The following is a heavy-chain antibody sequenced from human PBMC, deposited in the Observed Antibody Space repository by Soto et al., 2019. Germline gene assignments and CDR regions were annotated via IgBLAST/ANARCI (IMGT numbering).Heavy chain of an antibody. J-gene: IGHJ5*02. CDR2: ISGYNGNT. Sequence: GASVKVSCKASGYSYGYTFTNYGISWVRQAPGQGLEWMGWISGYNGNTNYAQKFQGRVTMTTDTSTSTAYMELRSLRSDDTAVYYCARGGGVVVPAANRWFDPWGQGTLVTVSS. CDR1: GYSYGYTFTNYG. V-gene: IGHV1-18*01. D-gene: IGHD2-2*01. CDR3: ARGGGVVVPAANRWFDP.